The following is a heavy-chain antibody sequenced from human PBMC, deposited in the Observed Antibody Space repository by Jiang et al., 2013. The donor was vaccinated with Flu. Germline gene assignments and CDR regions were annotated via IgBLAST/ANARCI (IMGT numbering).Heavy chain of an antibody. CDR3: ARGISSSWDYYYYAMDL. J-gene: IGHJ6*04. CDR2: ISSGGGTI. Sequence: WVSYISSGGGTIFYADSVKGRLTVSRDNAQNSVYLQMSSLRVEDTAVYYCARGISSSWDYYYYAMDLWGKGTTVTVSS. D-gene: IGHD6-13*01. V-gene: IGHV3-48*03.